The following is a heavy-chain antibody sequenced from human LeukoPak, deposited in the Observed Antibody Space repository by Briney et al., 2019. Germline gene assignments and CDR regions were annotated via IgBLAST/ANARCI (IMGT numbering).Heavy chain of an antibody. J-gene: IGHJ3*02. CDR1: GSTFSSYS. V-gene: IGHV3-21*01. Sequence: PGGSLRLSCAASGSTFSSYSMNWVRQAPGKGLEWVSSISSSSSYIYYADSVKGRFTISRDNAKNSLYLQMNSLRAEDTAVYYCARDGSGPHAFDIWGQGTMVTVSS. CDR2: ISSSSSYI. CDR3: ARDGSGPHAFDI. D-gene: IGHD6-19*01.